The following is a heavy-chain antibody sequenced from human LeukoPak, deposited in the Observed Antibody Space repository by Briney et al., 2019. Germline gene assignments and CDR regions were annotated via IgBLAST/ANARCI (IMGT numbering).Heavy chain of an antibody. J-gene: IGHJ4*02. CDR1: GYTFTSYG. CDR2: ISAYNGNT. CDR3: ARDSPTSGYYDSSGYPY. Sequence: GASVKVSSRASGYTFTSYGISWGRQAPGQGLEWMGWISAYNGNTNYAQKLQGRVTMTTDTSTSTAYMELRSLRSDDTAVYYCARDSPTSGYYDSSGYPYWGQGTLVTVSS. V-gene: IGHV1-18*01. D-gene: IGHD3-22*01.